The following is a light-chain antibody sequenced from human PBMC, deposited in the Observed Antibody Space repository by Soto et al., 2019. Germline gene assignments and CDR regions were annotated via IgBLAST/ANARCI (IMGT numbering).Light chain of an antibody. CDR2: DAS. CDR3: QQYNSYRT. V-gene: IGKV1-5*01. Sequence: DIQMTQSPSTLSASVGDRVTITCRASQSISSRLAWYQQKPGQAPNLMIYDASSLESGVPSRFSGCGSGTEFTLTISSLQPDDFATYYCQQYNSYRTFGQGTKVEIK. CDR1: QSISSR. J-gene: IGKJ1*01.